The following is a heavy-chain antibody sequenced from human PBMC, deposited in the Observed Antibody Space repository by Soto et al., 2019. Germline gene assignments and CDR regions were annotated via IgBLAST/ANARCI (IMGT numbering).Heavy chain of an antibody. CDR2: SSGSGGST. D-gene: IGHD6-19*01. CDR3: AKDLKQWLVPGFDY. V-gene: IGHV3-23*01. Sequence: EVQLLESGGGLVQPGGSLRLSCAASGFTFSSYAMSWVRQAPGKGLEWVSGSSGSGGSTYYVDSVKGRFTISRDNSKNTLYLQMNSLSAEDTAVYYCAKDLKQWLVPGFDYWGQGTLVTVSS. CDR1: GFTFSSYA. J-gene: IGHJ4*02.